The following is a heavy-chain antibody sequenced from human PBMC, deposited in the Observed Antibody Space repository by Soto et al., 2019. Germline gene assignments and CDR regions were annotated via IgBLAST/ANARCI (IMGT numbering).Heavy chain of an antibody. Sequence: PSETLSLTCTVSGGSISSYCWSWIRQPPGKGLEWIGYIYYSGSTNYNPSLKSRVTISVDTSKNQFSLKLSSVTAADTAVYYCARDGYYYDSSGYYPDWGQGTLVTVSS. V-gene: IGHV4-59*01. CDR3: ARDGYYYDSSGYYPD. CDR2: IYYSGST. D-gene: IGHD3-22*01. J-gene: IGHJ4*02. CDR1: GGSISSYC.